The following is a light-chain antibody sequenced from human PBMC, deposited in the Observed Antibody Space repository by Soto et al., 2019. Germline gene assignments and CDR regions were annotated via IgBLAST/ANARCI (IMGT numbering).Light chain of an antibody. J-gene: IGLJ2*01. Sequence: QTVVTQPPSASGTPGQRVTISCSGSTSNIGINTVNWYQQLPGTAPKLLIYSNNQRPSGVPDRFSGSKSGTSASLAISGLQSEDEADYYCAAWDDTLDGVLFGGGTKLTVL. CDR3: AAWDDTLDGVL. CDR2: SNN. V-gene: IGLV1-44*01. CDR1: TSNIGINT.